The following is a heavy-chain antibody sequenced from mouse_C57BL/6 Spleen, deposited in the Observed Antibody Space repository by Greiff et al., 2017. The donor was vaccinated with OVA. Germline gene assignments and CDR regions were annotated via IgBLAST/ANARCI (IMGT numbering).Heavy chain of an antibody. CDR1: GYAFTNYL. D-gene: IGHD1-1*01. Sequence: QVQLQQSGAELVRPGTSVKVSCKASGYAFTNYLIEWVKQRPGQGLEWIGVINPGSGGTNYNEKFKGKATLTADKSSSTAYMQLSSLTSEEWAVYFCARPNYYVSTRDYWGQGTTLTVSS. V-gene: IGHV1-54*01. J-gene: IGHJ2*01. CDR3: ARPNYYVSTRDY. CDR2: INPGSGGT.